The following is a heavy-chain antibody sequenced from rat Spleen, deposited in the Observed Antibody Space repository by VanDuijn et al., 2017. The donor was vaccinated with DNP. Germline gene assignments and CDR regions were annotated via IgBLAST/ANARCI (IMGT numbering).Heavy chain of an antibody. CDR2: ISYDGSST. J-gene: IGHJ2*01. V-gene: IGHV5-7*01. D-gene: IGHD1-12*03. Sequence: EVQLVESGGGLVQPGRSLKLSCAASGFTFSDYNMAWVRQAPKKGLEWVATISYDGSSTYYRDSVKGRFTISRDNAKSTLYLQMDSLRSEDTATYYCASRPYYYDGYYHVPFDYWGQGVMVTVSS. CDR1: GFTFSDYN. CDR3: ASRPYYYDGYYHVPFDY.